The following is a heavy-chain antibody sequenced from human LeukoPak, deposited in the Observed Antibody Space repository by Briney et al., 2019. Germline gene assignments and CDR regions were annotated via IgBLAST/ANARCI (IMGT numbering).Heavy chain of an antibody. V-gene: IGHV4-30-2*01. CDR3: ARLAGSTTYYYYYYMDV. D-gene: IGHD1-26*01. Sequence: SQTLSLTCTVSGGSISSYYWSWIRQPPGKGLEWIGYIYHSGSTYYNPSLKSRVTISVDRSKNQFSLKLSSVTAADTAVYYCARLAGSTTYYYYYYMDVWGKGTTVTVSS. CDR1: GGSISSYY. J-gene: IGHJ6*03. CDR2: IYHSGST.